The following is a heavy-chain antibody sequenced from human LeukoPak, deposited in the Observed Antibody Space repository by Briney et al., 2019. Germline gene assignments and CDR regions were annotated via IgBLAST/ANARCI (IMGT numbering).Heavy chain of an antibody. CDR2: IKQDGSEK. V-gene: IGHV3-7*01. D-gene: IGHD5-18*01. Sequence: GVSLSLSCAASGFTFRSYWMRWVREAPGKGLEWATNIKQDGSEKYYVDSVKGRFTISRDNAKNSLYLQMNSLRTEDTALYYCAREEIQLWCFDYWGQGTLVTVSS. J-gene: IGHJ4*02. CDR1: GFTFRSYW. CDR3: AREEIQLWCFDY.